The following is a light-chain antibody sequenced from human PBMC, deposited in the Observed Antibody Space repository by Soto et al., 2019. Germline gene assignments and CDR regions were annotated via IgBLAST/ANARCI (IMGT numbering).Light chain of an antibody. CDR1: TSDVGGYNS. J-gene: IGLJ1*01. Sequence: QSVLTQPASLSGSLGQSITISCTGTTSDVGGYNSVSWYQQHPGKAPKLMIYEVSNRPSGVSNRFSGSKSGNTASLTISGLQAEDEADYYCSSYTSGSTFYVFGTGTKLTVL. CDR2: EVS. CDR3: SSYTSGSTFYV. V-gene: IGLV2-14*01.